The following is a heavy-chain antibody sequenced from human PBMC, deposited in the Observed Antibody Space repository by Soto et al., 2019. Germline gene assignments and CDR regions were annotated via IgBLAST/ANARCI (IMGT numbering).Heavy chain of an antibody. Sequence: GGSLRLSCAASGFTFSSYWMSWVRQAPGKGLEWVANIKQDGSEKYYVDPVKGRFTTSRDNAKNSLYLQMNSLRAEDTAVYYCARAALFNWNLGLFDYWGQGTLVTVSS. D-gene: IGHD1-1*01. CDR2: IKQDGSEK. CDR3: ARAALFNWNLGLFDY. J-gene: IGHJ4*02. V-gene: IGHV3-7*03. CDR1: GFTFSSYW.